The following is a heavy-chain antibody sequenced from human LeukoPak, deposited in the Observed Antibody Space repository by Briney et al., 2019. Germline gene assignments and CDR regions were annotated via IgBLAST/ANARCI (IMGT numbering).Heavy chain of an antibody. CDR2: ISAYNGNT. CDR3: ARARTTIFGVASLVDYYYGMDV. J-gene: IGHJ6*02. V-gene: IGHV1-18*01. Sequence: ASVKVSCKASGYTFTSYGISWVQQAPGQGLEWMGWISAYNGNTNYAQKLQGRVTMTTDTSTSTAYMELRSLRSDDTAVYYCARARTTIFGVASLVDYYYGMDVWGQGTTVTVSS. CDR1: GYTFTSYG. D-gene: IGHD3-3*01.